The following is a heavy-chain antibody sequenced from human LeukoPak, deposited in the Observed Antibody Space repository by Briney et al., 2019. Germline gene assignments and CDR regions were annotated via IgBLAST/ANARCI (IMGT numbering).Heavy chain of an antibody. CDR2: ISGGGENT. J-gene: IGHJ4*02. Sequence: GGSLRLSCVASGSTFSSYSMTWVRQAPGKGLEWVSAISGGGENTYYADSVKGRFIISRDNSKNTLYLQMHSLRAGDTAVYYCARRIATRPWSPPFDYWGQGTLVTVPS. CDR1: GSTFSSYS. CDR3: ARRIATRPWSPPFDY. V-gene: IGHV3-23*01. D-gene: IGHD6-6*01.